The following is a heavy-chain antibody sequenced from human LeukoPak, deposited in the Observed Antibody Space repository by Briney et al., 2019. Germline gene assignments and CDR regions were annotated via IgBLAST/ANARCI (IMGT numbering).Heavy chain of an antibody. Sequence: NPSETLSLTCTVSGGSIITNSYYFGWIRQPPGKGLEWIGSIYYSGSTYYNPSLRNRVTISVDTSKNQFSLKLRSVTAADTAVYYCAREILYDSTGYDVWGQGTLVTVSS. J-gene: IGHJ4*02. CDR2: IYYSGST. V-gene: IGHV4-39*07. CDR1: GGSIITNSYY. D-gene: IGHD3-22*01. CDR3: AREILYDSTGYDV.